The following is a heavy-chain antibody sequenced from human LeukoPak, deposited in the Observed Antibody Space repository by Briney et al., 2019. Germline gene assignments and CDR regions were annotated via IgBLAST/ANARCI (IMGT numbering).Heavy chain of an antibody. CDR1: GGTFSSYA. D-gene: IGHD2-2*01. CDR2: IIPIFGTA. CDR3: ARHPYCSSTSCSKNWFDP. J-gene: IGHJ5*02. V-gene: IGHV1-69*13. Sequence: ASVKVSCKASGGTFSSYAISWVRQAPGQGLEGMGGIIPIFGTANYAQKFQGRVTITADESTSPAYMELTSLRSEDTAVYYCARHPYCSSTSCSKNWFDPWGQGTLVTVSS.